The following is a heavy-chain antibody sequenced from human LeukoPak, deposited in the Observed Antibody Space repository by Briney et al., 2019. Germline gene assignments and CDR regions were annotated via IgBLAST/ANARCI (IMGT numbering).Heavy chain of an antibody. CDR3: AREHYYDSSGYKPADY. D-gene: IGHD3-22*01. CDR2: IKQDGSEK. J-gene: IGHJ4*02. V-gene: IGHV3-7*01. CDR1: GFTFSSYW. Sequence: GGSLRLSCAASGFTFSSYWMSWVRQAPGKGLEWVANIKQDGSEKYYVDSVKGRFTISRDNAKNSLYLQMNSLRAEDTAVYYFAREHYYDSSGYKPADYWGQGTLVTVSS.